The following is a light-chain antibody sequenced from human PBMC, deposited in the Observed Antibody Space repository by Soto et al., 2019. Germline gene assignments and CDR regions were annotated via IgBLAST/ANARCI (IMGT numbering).Light chain of an antibody. CDR3: CSFAGSFYV. Sequence: QSLLTQPRSVSGSPGQSVAISCTGTSRDVDAYDFVSWYQHHPGKAPKLIISEVSKRPSGVSHRFSGSKSGNTASLTISGLQAEDEADYFCCSFAGSFYVFGTGTKVTVL. CDR2: EVS. J-gene: IGLJ1*01. V-gene: IGLV2-11*01. CDR1: SRDVDAYDF.